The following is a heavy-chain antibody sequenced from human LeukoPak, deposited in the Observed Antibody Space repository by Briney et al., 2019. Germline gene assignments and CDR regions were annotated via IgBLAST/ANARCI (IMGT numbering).Heavy chain of an antibody. J-gene: IGHJ4*02. V-gene: IGHV3-23*01. Sequence: GGSLRLSCAASGFTFSSYAMSWVRQAPGKGLEWVSAISGSGGSTYYADSVKGRFTISRDNSKNTLYLKMNSLRAEDTAVYYCAKDLEDIVVVPAALLFDYWGQGTLVTVSS. D-gene: IGHD2-2*01. CDR1: GFTFSSYA. CDR3: AKDLEDIVVVPAALLFDY. CDR2: ISGSGGST.